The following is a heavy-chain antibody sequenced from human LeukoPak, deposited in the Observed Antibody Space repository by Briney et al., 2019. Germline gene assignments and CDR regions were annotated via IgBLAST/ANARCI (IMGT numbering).Heavy chain of an antibody. CDR1: GGTFISYA. CDR2: IIPILGIA. Sequence: SVKVSCKASGGTFISYAISWVRQAPGQGLEWMGRIIPILGIANYAQKFQGRVTITADKSTSTAYMELSSLRSEDTAVYYCARSIAVAAAFDYWGQGTLVTVSS. V-gene: IGHV1-69*04. CDR3: ARSIAVAAAFDY. D-gene: IGHD6-19*01. J-gene: IGHJ4*02.